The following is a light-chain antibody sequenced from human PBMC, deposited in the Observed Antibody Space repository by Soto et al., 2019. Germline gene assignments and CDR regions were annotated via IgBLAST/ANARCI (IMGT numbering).Light chain of an antibody. CDR3: QQYDSSPLT. Sequence: EIVLTQSPGTLSLSPGERATLSCRASQSVSSSFLAWHQQKPGQATTLLIYGASSSATGIPERFGGSGSGTDFTVAISRLEPEDVVGYFCQQYDSSPLTCGGGTKVEIK. V-gene: IGKV3-20*01. CDR1: QSVSSSF. J-gene: IGKJ4*01. CDR2: GAS.